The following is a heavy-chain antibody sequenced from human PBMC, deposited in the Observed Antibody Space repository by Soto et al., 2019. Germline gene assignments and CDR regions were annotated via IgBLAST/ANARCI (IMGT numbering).Heavy chain of an antibody. J-gene: IGHJ5*02. CDR1: GYTSSTYG. D-gene: IGHD3-3*01. CDR2: IGAYNGDT. Sequence: QVQLVQSGTEVKKPGASVRVSCKASGYTSSTYGFSWLRQAPGQGLEWMGWIGAYNGDTNYEQNFQGRVTMTSDTSTTTSCIELRRLTFDATAVYFCASDWRGAEGCDPWGQGTLVIVSS. V-gene: IGHV1-18*01. CDR3: ASDWRGAEGCDP.